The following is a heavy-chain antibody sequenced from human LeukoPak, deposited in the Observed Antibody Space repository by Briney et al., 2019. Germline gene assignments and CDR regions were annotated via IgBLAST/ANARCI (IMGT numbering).Heavy chain of an antibody. V-gene: IGHV3-21*01. D-gene: IGHD3-3*01. CDR2: ISSSSSYI. J-gene: IGHJ1*01. Sequence: GGSLRLSCAASGFTFTSTSMNWVRQAPGKGLEWVSSISSSSSYIYYADSVKGRFTISRDNAKNSLYLQMNSLRAEDTAVYYCARDYDFWSGYSDGEYFQHWGQGTLVTVSS. CDR3: ARDYDFWSGYSDGEYFQH. CDR1: GFTFTSTS.